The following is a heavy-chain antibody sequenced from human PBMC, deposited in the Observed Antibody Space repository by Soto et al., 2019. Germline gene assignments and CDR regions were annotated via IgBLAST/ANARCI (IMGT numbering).Heavy chain of an antibody. CDR1: GFIFSSHA. J-gene: IGHJ6*02. CDR3: AREMGATADYGLDV. CDR2: ISYNGNNK. V-gene: IGHV3-30-3*01. D-gene: IGHD1-26*01. Sequence: QVQLVESGGGVVQPGRSLRLACATSGFIFSSHALHWVRQAPGKGLAWVAVISYNGNNKYQADSVKGRFTITRDNSQNTLYLQMNSLRAEDTAVYYCAREMGATADYGLDVWGQGTTVTVSS.